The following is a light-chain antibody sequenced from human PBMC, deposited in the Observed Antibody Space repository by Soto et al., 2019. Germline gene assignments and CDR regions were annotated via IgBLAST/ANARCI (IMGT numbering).Light chain of an antibody. J-gene: IGKJ2*01. CDR1: HSVSSTY. V-gene: IGKV3-20*01. CDR3: QQYGSSPPYT. CDR2: GAS. Sequence: EIVLTQSPGTLSLSPGERATLSCRASHSVSSTYLAWYQQKPGQAPRLLIYGASSRATGIPDRFSGSGSGTAFTLTSSRLEPEDFAVYYCQQYGSSPPYTFGQGTELEIK.